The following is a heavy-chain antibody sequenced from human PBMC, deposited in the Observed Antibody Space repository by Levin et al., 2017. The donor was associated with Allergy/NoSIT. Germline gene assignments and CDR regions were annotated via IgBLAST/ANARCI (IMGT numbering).Heavy chain of an antibody. CDR3: ARGPVRRGGGCYYDY. V-gene: IGHV3-11*03. D-gene: IGHD2-21*02. Sequence: LSLSCAASGFTFSDYYMTWIRQAPGKGLEWVSYISSSGSYTNNADSPKGRFTISRDNAKNSLYLQMSGLRAGDTGVCYCARGPVRRGGGCYYDYWGHGTLVTVSS. J-gene: IGHJ4*01. CDR1: GFTFSDYY. CDR2: ISSSGSYT.